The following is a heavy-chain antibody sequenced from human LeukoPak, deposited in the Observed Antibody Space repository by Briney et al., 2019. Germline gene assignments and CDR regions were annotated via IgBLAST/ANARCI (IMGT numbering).Heavy chain of an antibody. V-gene: IGHV3-53*01. J-gene: IGHJ3*02. Sequence: GGSLRLSCAASGFTFSSYWMHWVRQAPGKGLEWVSVIYSGGSTYYADSVKGRFTISRDNSKNTLYLQMNSLRAEDTAVYYCARVTETRTDAFDIWGQGTMVTVSS. CDR2: IYSGGST. CDR3: ARVTETRTDAFDI. D-gene: IGHD1-14*01. CDR1: GFTFSSYW.